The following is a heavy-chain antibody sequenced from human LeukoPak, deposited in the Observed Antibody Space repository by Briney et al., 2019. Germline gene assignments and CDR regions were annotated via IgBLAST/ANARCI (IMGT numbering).Heavy chain of an antibody. J-gene: IGHJ4*02. V-gene: IGHV3-66*01. CDR3: ASRPPFDY. CDR1: GFTVSSND. CDR2: IYSGGST. Sequence: PGGSLRLSRAASGFTVSSNDMSWVRQAPGKGLEWASLIYSGGSTHYADSVKGRFTISRDNSKNTVYLQMNSLRAEDTAVYYCASRPPFDYWGQGILVTVSS.